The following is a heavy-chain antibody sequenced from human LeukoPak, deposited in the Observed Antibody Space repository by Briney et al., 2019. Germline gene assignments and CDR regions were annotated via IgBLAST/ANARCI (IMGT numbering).Heavy chain of an antibody. V-gene: IGHV4-39*07. CDR2: IYYRGTT. J-gene: IGHJ4*02. Sequence: SETLSLTCTVSGDSITSSSYYWGWIRQPPGKGLEWLGTIYYRGTTYYNPSLKSRVTISIDTSKNQFSLKLNSVTAADTAVYYCARDRYCSGRSCYGPPDYWGQGVLVTVSS. CDR3: ARDRYCSGRSCYGPPDY. CDR1: GDSITSSSYY. D-gene: IGHD2-15*01.